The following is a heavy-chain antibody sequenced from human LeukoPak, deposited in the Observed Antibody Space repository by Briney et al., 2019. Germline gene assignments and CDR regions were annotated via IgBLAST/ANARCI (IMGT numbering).Heavy chain of an antibody. CDR2: IYYSGST. CDR1: GGSISSSSYY. V-gene: IGHV4-39*01. CDR3: ARQESYYDFWSGYPYYFDY. Sequence: SETLSLTCTVSGGSISSSSYYWGWIRQPPGKGLEWIGSIYYSGSTYYNPSLKSRVTISVDTSKNQLSLKLSSVTAADTAVYYCARQESYYDFWSGYPYYFDYWGQGTLVTVSS. J-gene: IGHJ4*02. D-gene: IGHD3-3*01.